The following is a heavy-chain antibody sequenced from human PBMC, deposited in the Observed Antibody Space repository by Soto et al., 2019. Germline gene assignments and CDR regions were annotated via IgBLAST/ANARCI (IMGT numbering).Heavy chain of an antibody. Sequence: EVQLVESGGGLVKPGGSLRLSCAASGFTFSNAWMSWVRQAPGKGLEWVGRIKRKTDGGTTDYAAPVKGRLTISRDDSKNTLYLQMNSLKTEDTAVYYCTPHDVTIVGVVEADLVFCYYMDVWGKGTTVSVCS. J-gene: IGHJ6*03. V-gene: IGHV3-15*01. CDR3: TPHDVTIVGVVEADLVFCYYMDV. D-gene: IGHD3-3*01. CDR1: GFTFSNAW. CDR2: IKRKTDGGTT.